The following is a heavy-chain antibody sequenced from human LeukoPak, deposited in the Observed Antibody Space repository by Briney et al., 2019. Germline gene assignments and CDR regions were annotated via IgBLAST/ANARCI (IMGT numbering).Heavy chain of an antibody. CDR2: IYTSGST. V-gene: IGHV4-4*07. Sequence: PETLSPTCTVSGGSISSYYCSWIRQPAGKGLEWIGRIYTSGSTNYNPSLTSLDTMSVYTPTNQFSLKLSAVTAPHTPVYICAPRTDNLVTNHAFDIWRQATMVTVSS. D-gene: IGHD2-8*01. CDR3: APRTDNLVTNHAFDI. CDR1: GGSISSYY. J-gene: IGHJ3*02.